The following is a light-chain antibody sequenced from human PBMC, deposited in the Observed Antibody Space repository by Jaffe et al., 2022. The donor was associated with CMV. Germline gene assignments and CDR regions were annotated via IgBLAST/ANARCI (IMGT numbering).Light chain of an antibody. CDR2: RDN. CDR1: KLENRY. CDR3: QAWDTNTVNTVI. J-gene: IGLJ2*01. Sequence: SYDLTQPPSVSVSPGQTASITCSGEKLENRYTYWYQQRPGQSPVLVIYRDNQRPSGIPERFSGSNSGNTATLTIRETQAMDGADYYCQAWDTNTVNTVIFGGGTKLSVL. V-gene: IGLV3-1*01.